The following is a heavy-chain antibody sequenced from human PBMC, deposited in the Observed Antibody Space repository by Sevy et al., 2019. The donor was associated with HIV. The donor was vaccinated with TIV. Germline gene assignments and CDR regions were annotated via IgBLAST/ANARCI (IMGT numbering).Heavy chain of an antibody. CDR3: AKSLYSSIAVAGTWAFDI. V-gene: IGHV3-23*01. CDR2: ISGSGGST. J-gene: IGHJ3*02. Sequence: GWSLRLSCAASGFTFRSYDMSWVRQAPGKGLEWVSAISGSGGSTYYADSVKGRFTISRDNSKNTLYLQMNSLRAEDTAVYYCAKSLYSSIAVAGTWAFDIWGQGTMVTVSS. CDR1: GFTFRSYD. D-gene: IGHD6-19*01.